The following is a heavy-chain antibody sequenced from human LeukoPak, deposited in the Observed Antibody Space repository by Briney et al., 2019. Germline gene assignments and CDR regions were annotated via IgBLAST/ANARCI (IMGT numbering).Heavy chain of an antibody. J-gene: IGHJ6*02. D-gene: IGHD2-21*01. V-gene: IGHV3-9*01. CDR3: AKGDGYAPYNYGMDV. CDR1: GFTFDDYV. CDR2: ISWNSDRI. Sequence: PGRSLRPSCAASGFTFDDYVMHWVRQAPGKGLEWVSGISWNSDRIGYADSVKGRFTISRDNAKNSLYLQMNSLRAEDTALYYCAKGDGYAPYNYGMDVWGQGATVTVSS.